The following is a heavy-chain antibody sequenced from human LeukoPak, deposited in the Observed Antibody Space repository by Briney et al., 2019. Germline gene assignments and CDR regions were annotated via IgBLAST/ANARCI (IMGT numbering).Heavy chain of an antibody. D-gene: IGHD3-22*01. CDR2: ISPSSDTI. V-gene: IGHV3-48*02. Sequence: QPSETLSLTCTVSGGSVSSGSYYWSWIRQPPGKGLEWVAYISPSSDTIYYADSVKGRFTISRDNAKNSLHLQMSSLTDEDTAMYYCARTYYDSTGYYSGHYHHFDYWGQGTRVTVSS. J-gene: IGHJ4*02. CDR1: GGSVSSGSYY. CDR3: ARTYYDSTGYYSGHYHHFDY.